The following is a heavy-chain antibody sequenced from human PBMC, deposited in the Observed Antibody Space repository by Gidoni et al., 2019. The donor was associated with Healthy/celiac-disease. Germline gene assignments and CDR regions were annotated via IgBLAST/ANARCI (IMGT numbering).Heavy chain of an antibody. Sequence: EVQLVQSGAEVKKPGESLKISCKGSGYSFTSYWIGCVRQRPGKGLEWMGIISPGDSDTRYGPSFQCQVTISAYKSISTAYLQWSSLKASYTAMYYCARGDTVTTIDYWGQGTLVTVSS. J-gene: IGHJ4*02. D-gene: IGHD4-17*01. CDR1: GYSFTSYW. V-gene: IGHV5-51*01. CDR2: ISPGDSDT. CDR3: ARGDTVTTIDY.